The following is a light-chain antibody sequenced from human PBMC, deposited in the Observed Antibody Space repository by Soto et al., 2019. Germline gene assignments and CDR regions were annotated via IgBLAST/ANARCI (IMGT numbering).Light chain of an antibody. CDR1: QSISSH. V-gene: IGKV1-39*01. CDR2: TAS. J-gene: IGKJ5*01. CDR3: QQSYSTPIS. Sequence: DIRMTQSPSSVSASVGGTVTSTCRASQSISSHLNWYQQKPGKAPNPIIYTASNLQSGVPSRFSGSGSGTDFTLTISSLQPEDFATYYCQQSYSTPISLGQGTRLEIK.